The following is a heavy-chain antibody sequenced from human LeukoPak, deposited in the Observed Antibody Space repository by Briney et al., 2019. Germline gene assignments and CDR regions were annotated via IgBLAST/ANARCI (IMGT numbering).Heavy chain of an antibody. J-gene: IGHJ6*02. CDR1: GFTFSYHA. CDR3: ARDTGAPGVGLDV. CDR2: ISSDGVNK. D-gene: IGHD3-10*01. V-gene: IGHV3-30-3*01. Sequence: GGSRRLSCAASGFTFSYHAMHWVRQAPGKGLEWVALISSDGVNKYYADSVKGRFTISRGNSKNILYLQMNSLRHEDTTVYFCARDTGAPGVGLDVWGQGTTVTVSS.